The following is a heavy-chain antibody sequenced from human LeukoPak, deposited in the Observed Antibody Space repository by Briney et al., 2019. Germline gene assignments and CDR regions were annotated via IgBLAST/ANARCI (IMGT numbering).Heavy chain of an antibody. J-gene: IGHJ4*02. Sequence: GGSLRLSCAASGFTFSSYSMNWVRQAPGKGLEWVSSISSSSSYIYYADSVKGRFTISRDNAKNSLYLQMNTLRAEDTAVYYCARADWNDGAGSDYWGQGTLVTVSS. CDR3: ARADWNDGAGSDY. D-gene: IGHD1-1*01. CDR1: GFTFSSYS. CDR2: ISSSSSYI. V-gene: IGHV3-21*01.